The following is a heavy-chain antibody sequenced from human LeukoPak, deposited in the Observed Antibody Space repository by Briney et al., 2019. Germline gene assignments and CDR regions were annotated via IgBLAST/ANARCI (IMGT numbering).Heavy chain of an antibody. CDR3: ARSHIRLAFDY. CDR1: GYTFIGYY. D-gene: IGHD6-19*01. J-gene: IGHJ4*02. V-gene: IGHV1-2*02. Sequence: EASVKVSCKASGYTFIGYYIHWVRQAPGQGLEWMGWINPNSGGTNYAQNFQGRVTMTRDTSISTAYMELGRLRSDDTAVYYCARSHIRLAFDYWGQGTLVTVSS. CDR2: INPNSGGT.